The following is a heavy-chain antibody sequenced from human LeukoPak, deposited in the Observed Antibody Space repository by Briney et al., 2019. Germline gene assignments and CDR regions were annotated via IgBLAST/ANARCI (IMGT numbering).Heavy chain of an antibody. CDR2: IYFTGTT. Sequence: SETLSLTCTVSDGSIRDSHHYWGWIRQPPGKGLEWIGSIYFTGTTYHNPSLRSRVTISVDTSKNQFSLKLNSVTAADMAVYYCARVGSNRDYYFDYWGQGTLVTVSS. D-gene: IGHD3-16*02. CDR1: DGSIRDSHHY. CDR3: ARVGSNRDYYFDY. V-gene: IGHV4-39*01. J-gene: IGHJ4*02.